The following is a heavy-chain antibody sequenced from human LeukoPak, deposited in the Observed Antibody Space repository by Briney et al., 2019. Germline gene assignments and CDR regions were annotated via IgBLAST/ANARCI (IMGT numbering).Heavy chain of an antibody. CDR3: ARLSKDTVVLPAAMAHYFDY. CDR1: GGSISGYY. J-gene: IGHJ4*02. Sequence: SETLSLTCTVPGGSISGYYWSWIRQPPGKGLQFIGYIHYTGSTNYNPSLESRVTLSVDTSKNQFSLKLRSVTAADTAVYYCARLSKDTVVLPAAMAHYFDYWGQGTLVTVSS. D-gene: IGHD2-2*01. V-gene: IGHV4-59*08. CDR2: IHYTGST.